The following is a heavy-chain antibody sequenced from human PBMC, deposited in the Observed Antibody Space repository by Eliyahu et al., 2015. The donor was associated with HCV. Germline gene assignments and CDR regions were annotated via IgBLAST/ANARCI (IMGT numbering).Heavy chain of an antibody. CDR2: ISGSSSYT. J-gene: IGHJ4*02. Sequence: QVQLVESGGGLXKPGGSLRLSCAAXGFTFNDYYMSWIRQAPGKGLGXVSYISGSSSYTNYADSVKGRFTISRDNAKNSLYLQMNSLRDEDTAIYYCAREFRDGYNSVDFWGPGTLVTVSS. V-gene: IGHV3-11*06. CDR1: GFTFNDYY. CDR3: AREFRDGYNSVDF. D-gene: IGHD5-24*01.